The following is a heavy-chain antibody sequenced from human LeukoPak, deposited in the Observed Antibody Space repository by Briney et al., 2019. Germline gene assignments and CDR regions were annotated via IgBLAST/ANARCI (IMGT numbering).Heavy chain of an antibody. CDR1: GASISSDY. J-gene: IGHJ4*02. CDR2: IHYSEGT. CDR3: ARQYYYYSIDS. Sequence: SETLSLTCTVSGASISSDYWSWIRQPPGKGVEWIGYIHYSEGTRYNPSLKSRVTISVDTTKNQFSLKLSSVTAADTAVYYCARQYYYYSIDSWGQGTLVTVSS. D-gene: IGHD3-22*01. V-gene: IGHV4-59*08.